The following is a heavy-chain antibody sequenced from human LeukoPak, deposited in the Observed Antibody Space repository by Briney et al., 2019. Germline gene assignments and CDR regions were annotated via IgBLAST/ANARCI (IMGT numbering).Heavy chain of an antibody. D-gene: IGHD2-21*02. J-gene: IGHJ6*02. CDR1: GYTFTSYD. V-gene: IGHV1-8*01. Sequence: ASVKVSCKASGYTFTSYDINWVRQATGQGLEWMGWMNPNSGNTGYAQKFQGRVTMTRNTSISTAYMELSSLRSEDTAVYYCARAEGCGGDCYPLYYYHYGMDVWGQGTTVTVSS. CDR3: ARAEGCGGDCYPLYYYHYGMDV. CDR2: MNPNSGNT.